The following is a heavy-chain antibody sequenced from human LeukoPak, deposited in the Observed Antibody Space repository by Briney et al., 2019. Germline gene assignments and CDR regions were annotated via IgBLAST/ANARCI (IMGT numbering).Heavy chain of an antibody. J-gene: IGHJ4*02. D-gene: IGHD6-19*01. CDR3: ARDSHSSGWFLPDY. V-gene: IGHV1-2*02. CDR2: INPNSGGT. CDR1: GYTFTGYY. Sequence: ASVKVSCKASGYTFTGYYMHWVRQAPGQGLEWMGWINPNSGGTNYAQKFQGRVTMTRDTSISTAYMDLSSLRSDDTAVYFCARDSHSSGWFLPDYWDQGTLVTVSS.